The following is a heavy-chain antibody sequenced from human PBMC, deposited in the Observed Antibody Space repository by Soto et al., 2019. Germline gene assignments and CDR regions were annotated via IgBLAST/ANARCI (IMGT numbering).Heavy chain of an antibody. CDR1: GGSISSSSYY. CDR3: ASRTYYYGSGPTPYDY. D-gene: IGHD3-10*01. V-gene: IGHV4-39*01. J-gene: IGHJ4*02. Sequence: QLQLQESGPGLVKPSETLSLTCTVSGGSISSSSYYWGWIRQPPGKGLEWIGSIYYSGSTYYNPSLKSRVTISVAPSKNQFSLKLSSVTAADTAVYYCASRTYYYGSGPTPYDYWGQGTLVTVSS. CDR2: IYYSGST.